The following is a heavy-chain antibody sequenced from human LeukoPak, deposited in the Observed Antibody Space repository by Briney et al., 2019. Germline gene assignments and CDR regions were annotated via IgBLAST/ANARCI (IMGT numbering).Heavy chain of an antibody. CDR1: GFTFSSYW. CDR2: ISGSGGST. V-gene: IGHV3-23*01. J-gene: IGHJ4*02. CDR3: AKEGNGDYYFDY. D-gene: IGHD4-17*01. Sequence: GGSLRLSCAASGFTFSSYWMHWVRQAPGKGLEWVSAISGSGGSTYYADSVKGRFTISRDNSKNTLYLQMNSLRAEDTAVYYCAKEGNGDYYFDYWGQGTLVTVSS.